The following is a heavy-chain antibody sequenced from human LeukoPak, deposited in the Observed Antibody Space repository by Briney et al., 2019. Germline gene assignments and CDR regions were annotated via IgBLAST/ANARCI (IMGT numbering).Heavy chain of an antibody. Sequence: GGSLRLSCAASGFTFSSYEMNWVRQAPGKGLEWVSYISSSGSTIYYADSVKGRFTISRDNAKNSLHLQMNSLRAEDTAVYYCARVGNYYDSSAYAFDIWGQGTMVTVSS. CDR1: GFTFSSYE. D-gene: IGHD3-22*01. V-gene: IGHV3-48*03. J-gene: IGHJ3*02. CDR3: ARVGNYYDSSAYAFDI. CDR2: ISSSGSTI.